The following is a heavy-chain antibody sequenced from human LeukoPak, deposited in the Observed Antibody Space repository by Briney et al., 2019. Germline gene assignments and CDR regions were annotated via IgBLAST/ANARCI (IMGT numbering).Heavy chain of an antibody. V-gene: IGHV3-7*01. CDR1: GFTFSSYW. J-gene: IGHJ4*02. Sequence: GGSLRLSCAASGFTFSSYWMSWVCQAPGKGLEWVANIKQDGSEKYYVDSVKGRFTISRDNAKNSLYLQMNSLRAEDTAVYYCARSSSLWFGHMEAFFDYWGQGTLVTISS. CDR3: ARSSSLWFGHMEAFFDY. D-gene: IGHD3-10*01. CDR2: IKQDGSEK.